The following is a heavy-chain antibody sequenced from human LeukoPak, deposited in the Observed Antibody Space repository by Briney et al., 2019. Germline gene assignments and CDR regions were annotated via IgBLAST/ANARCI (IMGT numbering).Heavy chain of an antibody. D-gene: IGHD6-19*01. CDR1: GGSFSGYY. J-gene: IGHJ6*02. Sequence: SETLSLTCAVYGGSFSGYYWSGIRQPPGKGLEWIGEINHSGSTNYNPSLKSRVTISVDTSKNQFSLKLSSVTAADTAVYYSAGSSGWYGGYGMDVWGQGTTVTVSS. CDR2: INHSGST. V-gene: IGHV4-34*01. CDR3: AGSSGWYGGYGMDV.